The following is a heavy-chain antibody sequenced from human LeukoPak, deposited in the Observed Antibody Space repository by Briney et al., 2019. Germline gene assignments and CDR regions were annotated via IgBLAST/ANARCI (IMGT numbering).Heavy chain of an antibody. CDR1: GFTFSSSG. D-gene: IGHD5-18*01. CDR3: ARDRLDTAMVELDV. Sequence: GGSLRLSCAASGFTFSSSGMRWVRQAPGKGLEWVAVVWYDGSSKYYADSVKGRFTISRDNSKNTLYLQMNSLRAEDTAVYYCARDRLDTAMVELDVWGQGTTVTVSS. CDR2: VWYDGSSK. J-gene: IGHJ6*02. V-gene: IGHV3-33*01.